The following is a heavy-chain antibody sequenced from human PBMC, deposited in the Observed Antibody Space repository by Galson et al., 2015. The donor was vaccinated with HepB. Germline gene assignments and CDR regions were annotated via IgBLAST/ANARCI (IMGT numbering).Heavy chain of an antibody. CDR3: ARGPYGSGTFYLNFES. J-gene: IGHJ4*02. Sequence: SVKVSCKASGYTFTSYYMHWVRQAPGQGLEWMGIINPSGGSTSYAQKFQGRVTISVDTSKNQFSLKLTSVTAADTAVYYCARGPYGSGTFYLNFESWGQGTLVTVSS. D-gene: IGHD3-10*01. CDR1: GYTFTSYY. V-gene: IGHV1-46*01. CDR2: INPSGGST.